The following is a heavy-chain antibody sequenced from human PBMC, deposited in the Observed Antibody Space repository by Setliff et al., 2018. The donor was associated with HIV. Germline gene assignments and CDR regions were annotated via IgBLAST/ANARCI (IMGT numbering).Heavy chain of an antibody. V-gene: IGHV4-34*01. D-gene: IGHD6-13*01. CDR2: INHSEST. Sequence: SETLSLTCAVYGGSFSGYYWSWIRQSPGKGLEWIGEINHSESTNYNPSVKRRVTISIDTSKNQISLKLSSVTAADTAVYYCARGDRRIIAASGSGWFDPWGQGTLVTVSS. CDR3: ARGDRRIIAASGSGWFDP. J-gene: IGHJ5*02. CDR1: GGSFSGYY.